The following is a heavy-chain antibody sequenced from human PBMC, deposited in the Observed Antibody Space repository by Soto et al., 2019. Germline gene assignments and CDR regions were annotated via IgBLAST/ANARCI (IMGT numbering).Heavy chain of an antibody. V-gene: IGHV3-48*02. J-gene: IGHJ6*02. CDR1: GFTFGTYI. Sequence: GGSLRLSCAGSGFTFGTYIMNWVRQAAGKGLEWIAYISYNSDTIQYADSVKGRFTISRDNAKNSLYLQMNSLRDEDTAVYYCARLYYDYVWGQGTTVTVSS. CDR3: ARLYYDYV. D-gene: IGHD3-3*01. CDR2: ISYNSDTI.